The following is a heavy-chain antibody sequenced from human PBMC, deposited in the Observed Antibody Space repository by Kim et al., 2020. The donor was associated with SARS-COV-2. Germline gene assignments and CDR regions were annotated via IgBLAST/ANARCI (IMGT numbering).Heavy chain of an antibody. V-gene: IGHV4-34*01. CDR3: ARGSGWSYFDY. CDR2: T. Sequence: TNYHPSLKSRVTISVDTSKNQFSLKLGSVTAADTAVYYCARGSGWSYFDYWGQGTLVTVSS. D-gene: IGHD6-19*01. J-gene: IGHJ4*02.